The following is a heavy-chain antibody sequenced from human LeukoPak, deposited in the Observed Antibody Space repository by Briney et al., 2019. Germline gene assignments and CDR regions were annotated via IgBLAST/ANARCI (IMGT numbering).Heavy chain of an antibody. CDR2: INPNSGGT. D-gene: IGHD3-22*01. J-gene: IGHJ4*02. V-gene: IGHV1-2*02. CDR3: ARDGTYYYDSSGYYPFDY. Sequence: ASVKVSCKASGYTFNGYYMHRVRQAPGQGLEWMGWINPNSGGTNYAQKFQGRVTMTRDTSISTAYMELSRLRSDDTAVYYCARDGTYYYDSSGYYPFDYWGQGTLVTVSS. CDR1: GYTFNGYY.